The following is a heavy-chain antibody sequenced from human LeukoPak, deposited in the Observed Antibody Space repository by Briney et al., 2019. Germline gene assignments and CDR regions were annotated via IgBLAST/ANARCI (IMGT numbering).Heavy chain of an antibody. J-gene: IGHJ4*02. CDR1: GASISSYY. V-gene: IGHV4-59*01. D-gene: IGHD6-13*01. CDR2: IYYSGST. CDR3: VSGPYPAAGTDHQFDY. Sequence: SETLSLTCTVSGASISSYYWSWIRQPPGKGLEWIGYIYYSGSTKYNPSLKSRVTISVDTSKNQFSLKVSSVTAEDTAVYYCVSGPYPAAGTDHQFDYWGRGTLVTVSS.